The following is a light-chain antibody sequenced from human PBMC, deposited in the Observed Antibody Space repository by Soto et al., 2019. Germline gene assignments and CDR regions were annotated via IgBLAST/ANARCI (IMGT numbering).Light chain of an antibody. Sequence: DIVMTQSPDSLAVSLGERATINCKSIRSVSDSSNNENYLAWYQQRPRQPPKLLIYWASTRESGVPDRFSGSGSGTDFTLTISSLQAEDVAVYSCQQSYTAQLTFGPGTKVDIK. J-gene: IGKJ3*01. CDR2: WAS. CDR3: QQSYTAQLT. V-gene: IGKV4-1*01. CDR1: RSVSDSSNNENY.